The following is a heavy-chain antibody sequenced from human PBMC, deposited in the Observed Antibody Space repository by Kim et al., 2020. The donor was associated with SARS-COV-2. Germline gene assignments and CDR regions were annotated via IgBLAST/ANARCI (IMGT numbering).Heavy chain of an antibody. CDR3: ARGYGDYVGRHWFDP. CDR1: GGSISSYY. Sequence: SETLSLTCTVSGGSISSYYWSWIRQPPGKGLEWIGYIYYSGSTNYNPSLKSRVTISVDTSKNQFSLKLSSVTAADTAVYYCARGYGDYVGRHWFDPWGQGTLVTVSS. V-gene: IGHV4-59*01. CDR2: IYYSGST. J-gene: IGHJ5*02. D-gene: IGHD4-17*01.